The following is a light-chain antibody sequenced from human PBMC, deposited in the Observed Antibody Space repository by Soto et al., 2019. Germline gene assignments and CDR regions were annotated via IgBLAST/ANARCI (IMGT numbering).Light chain of an antibody. V-gene: IGKV3-20*01. CDR2: AAS. CDR1: QSINSNA. J-gene: IGKJ2*03. CDR3: QQYGRSPMYS. Sequence: EIVLTQSPGTLSLSPGEGATLSCRASQSINSNALAWYQHKVGQAPRLLIHAASIRATGIPDRFSGSGSGTDFTLTISRLEPEDFVVYYCQQYGRSPMYSFGLGTKLEIK.